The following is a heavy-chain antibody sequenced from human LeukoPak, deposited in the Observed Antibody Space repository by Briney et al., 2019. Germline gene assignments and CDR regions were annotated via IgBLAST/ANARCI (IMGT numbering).Heavy chain of an antibody. J-gene: IGHJ4*02. V-gene: IGHV5-51*01. Sequence: GESLKTSCKGSGYSFTTYWIAWVRQMPGKGLEWMGIIYPGDSDTRYSPSFQGQVTISADKSISTASLQWSSLKASDTAMYYCARLYCSTPTCPFDYWGQGTLVTVSS. CDR1: GYSFTTYW. CDR3: ARLYCSTPTCPFDY. CDR2: IYPGDSDT. D-gene: IGHD2-2*01.